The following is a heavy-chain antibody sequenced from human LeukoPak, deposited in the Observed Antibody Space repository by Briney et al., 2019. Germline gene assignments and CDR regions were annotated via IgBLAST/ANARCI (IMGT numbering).Heavy chain of an antibody. Sequence: PSETLSLTCTVSGGSISSYYWSWIRQPPGKGLEWIRYIHYSGSTNYNPSLKSRVTISVDTSKNQFSLKLSSVTAADTAVYYCARTTEGGYTYGYFYYYYMDVWGKGTTVTISS. J-gene: IGHJ6*03. CDR2: IHYSGST. D-gene: IGHD5-18*01. CDR1: GGSISSYY. CDR3: ARTTEGGYTYGYFYYYYMDV. V-gene: IGHV4-59*01.